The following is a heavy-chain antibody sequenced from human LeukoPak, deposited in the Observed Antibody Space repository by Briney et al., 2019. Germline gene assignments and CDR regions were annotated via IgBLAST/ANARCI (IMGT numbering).Heavy chain of an antibody. J-gene: IGHJ4*02. V-gene: IGHV4-34*01. D-gene: IGHD3-22*01. CDR1: GGSFSGYY. CDR3: ARGPYDSSGYNDY. CDR2: INHSGST. Sequence: SETLSLTCAVYGGSFSGYYWSWIRQPPGKGLEWIGEINHSGSTNYNPSLKSRVTISVDTSKNQFSLKLSSVTAADTAVYYCARGPYDSSGYNDYWGQGTLVTVSS.